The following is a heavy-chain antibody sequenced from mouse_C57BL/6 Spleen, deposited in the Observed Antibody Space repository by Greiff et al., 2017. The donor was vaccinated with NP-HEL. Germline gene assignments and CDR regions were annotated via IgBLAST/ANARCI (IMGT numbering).Heavy chain of an antibody. Sequence: EVKLVESGEGLVKPGGSLKLSCAASGFTFSSYAMSWVRQTPEQRLEWVAYISSGGDYIYYADTVKGRFTISRDNARNTLYLQMSSLKSEDTAMYYCTRDSPITTVEGYAMDYWGQGTSVTVSS. CDR2: ISSGGDYI. V-gene: IGHV5-9-1*02. CDR3: TRDSPITTVEGYAMDY. D-gene: IGHD1-1*01. CDR1: GFTFSSYA. J-gene: IGHJ4*01.